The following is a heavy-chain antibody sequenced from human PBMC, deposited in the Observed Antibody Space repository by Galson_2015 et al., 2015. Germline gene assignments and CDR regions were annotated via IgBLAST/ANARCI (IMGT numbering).Heavy chain of an antibody. Sequence: SLRLSCAASGFTFSSYGMHWVRQAPGKGLEWVAVISYDGSNKYYADSVKGRFTISRDNSKNTLYLQMNSLRAEDTAVYYCAKDEAWGRDITIFGVAPGGMDVWGQGTTVTVSS. V-gene: IGHV3-30*18. CDR1: GFTFSSYG. J-gene: IGHJ6*02. CDR2: ISYDGSNK. CDR3: AKDEAWGRDITIFGVAPGGMDV. D-gene: IGHD3-3*01.